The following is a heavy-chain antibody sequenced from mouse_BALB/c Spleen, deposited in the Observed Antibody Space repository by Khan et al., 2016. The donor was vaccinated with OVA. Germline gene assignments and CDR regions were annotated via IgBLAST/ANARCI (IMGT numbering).Heavy chain of an antibody. CDR3: TRLAYYYDSEGFAY. CDR1: AFTFSTYG. Sequence: EVELVVSGGDLVKPGGSLKLSCAASAFTFSTYGMSWVRHTPDKRLEWVATVSTGGGYTYYPDSVKGRFTISRDNAKNTLYLQMSGLKSEDTAIFYCTRLAYYYDSEGFAYWGQGTLVTVSA. D-gene: IGHD1-1*01. CDR2: VSTGGGYT. J-gene: IGHJ3*01. V-gene: IGHV5-6*01.